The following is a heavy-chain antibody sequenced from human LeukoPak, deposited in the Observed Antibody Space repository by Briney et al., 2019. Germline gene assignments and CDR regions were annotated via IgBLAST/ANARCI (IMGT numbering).Heavy chain of an antibody. D-gene: IGHD3-22*01. V-gene: IGHV4-38-2*01. J-gene: IGHJ4*02. Sequence: KTSETLSLTCAVSGYSVSNGYYWGWIRQPPGKGLEWIGTIYHTGTTYYNPSLKSRVTISVETSKSQLSLKLSSVTATDTAVYDCSLTGDSSGYFLPEKFDYWGQGTLVTVSS. CDR2: IYHTGTT. CDR1: GYSVSNGYY. CDR3: SLTGDSSGYFLPEKFDY.